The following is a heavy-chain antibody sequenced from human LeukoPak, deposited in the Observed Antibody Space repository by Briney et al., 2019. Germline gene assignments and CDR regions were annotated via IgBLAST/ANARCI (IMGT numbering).Heavy chain of an antibody. CDR1: GYTFTSYY. CDR2: INPSGGST. V-gene: IGHV1-46*01. J-gene: IGHJ4*02. CDR3: ARDGVPYYDSSGYHFDY. Sequence: GASVKVSCKASGYTFTSYYMHWVRQAPGQGPEWMGIINPSGGSTSYAQKFQGRVTMTRDTSTSTVYIELSSLRSEDTAVYYCARDGVPYYDSSGYHFDYWGQGTLVTVSS. D-gene: IGHD3-22*01.